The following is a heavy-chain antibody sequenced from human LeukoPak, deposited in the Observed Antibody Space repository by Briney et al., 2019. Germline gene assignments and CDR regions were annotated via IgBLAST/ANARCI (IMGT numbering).Heavy chain of an antibody. CDR1: GGSISSGSYY. CDR2: IYYSGST. D-gene: IGHD1-26*01. J-gene: IGHJ4*02. CDR3: ARGIVVGAIHFDY. Sequence: PSQTLSLTCTVSGGSISSGSYYWSWIRQPPGKGLEWIGYIYYSGSTNYNPSLKSRVTISVDTSKNQFSLKLSSVTAADTAVYYCARGIVVGAIHFDYWGQGTLVTVSS. V-gene: IGHV4-61*01.